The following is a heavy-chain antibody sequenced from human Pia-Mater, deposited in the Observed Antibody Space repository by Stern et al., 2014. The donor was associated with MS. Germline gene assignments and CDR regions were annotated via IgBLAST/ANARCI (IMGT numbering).Heavy chain of an antibody. J-gene: IGHJ4*02. V-gene: IGHV4-39*01. CDR2: IYYSGST. CDR1: GGSISSSDYY. CDR3: ARRYCRGDCPFDY. Sequence: QLQLQESGPGLVKPSETLSLTCSVSGGSISSSDYYWGWIRQPPGKGLEWIGTIYYSGSTYYNPSLKSRLTLSVDTSKNQFSLKLSSVTAADTAVYYCARRYCRGDCPFDYWGQGTLVTVSS. D-gene: IGHD2-21*02.